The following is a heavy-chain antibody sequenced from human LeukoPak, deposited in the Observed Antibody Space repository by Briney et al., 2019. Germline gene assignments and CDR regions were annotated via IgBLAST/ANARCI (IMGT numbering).Heavy chain of an antibody. CDR2: VTGTGGST. Sequence: GGSLRLSCAASGFTLSNYGMGWVRQAPGKGLEWVSAVTGTGGSTYYADSVKGRFTISRDNSKNTLYLQMNSLRGEDTAIYYCAKNGYSSGWYPENWGQGTLVTVSS. D-gene: IGHD6-19*01. V-gene: IGHV3-23*01. CDR1: GFTLSNYG. J-gene: IGHJ4*02. CDR3: AKNGYSSGWYPEN.